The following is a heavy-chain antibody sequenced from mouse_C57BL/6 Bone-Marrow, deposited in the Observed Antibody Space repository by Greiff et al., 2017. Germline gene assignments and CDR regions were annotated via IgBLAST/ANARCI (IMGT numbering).Heavy chain of an antibody. Sequence: DVMLVESGGGLVQPGGSLKLSCAASGFTFSDYYMYWVRQTPEKRLEWVAYISNGGGSTYYPDTVKGRFTISRDNAKNTLYLQMSRLKSEDTAMYYCARKGGYGTSDYYAMDYWGKGTSVTVSS. CDR3: ARKGGYGTSDYYAMDY. D-gene: IGHD2-1*01. CDR2: ISNGGGST. J-gene: IGHJ4*01. CDR1: GFTFSDYY. V-gene: IGHV5-12*01.